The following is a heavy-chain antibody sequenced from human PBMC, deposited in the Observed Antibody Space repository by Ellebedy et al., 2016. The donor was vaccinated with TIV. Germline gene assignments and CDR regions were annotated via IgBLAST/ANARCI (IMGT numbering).Heavy chain of an antibody. Sequence: GESLKISCAASGFTFSGYTMQLVRQAPGKGLEWVASISTTGRHIFYAAAVEGRFTISRDNSKNTLYLPKNSLRAEDTAVYYCAKEREPAVAADYWGQGTLVTVSS. D-gene: IGHD6-19*01. CDR3: AKEREPAVAADY. J-gene: IGHJ4*02. CDR2: ISTTGRHI. V-gene: IGHV3-21*01. CDR1: GFTFSGYT.